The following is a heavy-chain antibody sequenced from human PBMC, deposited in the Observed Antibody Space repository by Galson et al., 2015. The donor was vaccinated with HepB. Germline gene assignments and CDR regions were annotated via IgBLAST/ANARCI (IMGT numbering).Heavy chain of an antibody. CDR2: ISSSSSYT. CDR1: GFTFSDYY. Sequence: SLRLSCAASGFTFSDYYMSWIRQAPGKGLEWVSYISSSSSYTNYADSVKGRFTISRDNAKNSLYLQMNSLRAEDTAVYYCAREVAIYYDSSGYRSYWYFDLWGRGTLVTVSS. J-gene: IGHJ2*01. V-gene: IGHV3-11*06. CDR3: AREVAIYYDSSGYRSYWYFDL. D-gene: IGHD3-22*01.